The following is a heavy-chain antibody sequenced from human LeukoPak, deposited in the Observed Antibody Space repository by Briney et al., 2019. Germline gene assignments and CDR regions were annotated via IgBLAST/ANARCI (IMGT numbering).Heavy chain of an antibody. Sequence: GASVKVSCKASGYTFTSYDINWVRQATGQGLEWMGWMNPNSGNTNYAQKLQGRVTMTTDTSTSTAYMELRSLRSDDTAVYYCARSIAVATNWFDPWGQGTLVTVSS. CDR1: GYTFTSYD. J-gene: IGHJ5*02. V-gene: IGHV1-18*01. CDR2: MNPNSGNT. CDR3: ARSIAVATNWFDP. D-gene: IGHD6-19*01.